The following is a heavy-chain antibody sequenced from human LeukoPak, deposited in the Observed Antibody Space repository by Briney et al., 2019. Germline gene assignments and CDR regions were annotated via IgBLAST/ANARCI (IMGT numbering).Heavy chain of an antibody. Sequence: GGSLRLSCAASGFTFSSYGMHWVRQAPGKGLEWVAVISYDGSNKYYADSVKGRFTISRDNSKNTLYLQMNSLRAEDTAAYYCAKDVDAAAGTEPYFQHWGQGTLVTVSS. J-gene: IGHJ1*01. CDR1: GFTFSSYG. D-gene: IGHD6-13*01. CDR2: ISYDGSNK. V-gene: IGHV3-30*18. CDR3: AKDVDAAAGTEPYFQH.